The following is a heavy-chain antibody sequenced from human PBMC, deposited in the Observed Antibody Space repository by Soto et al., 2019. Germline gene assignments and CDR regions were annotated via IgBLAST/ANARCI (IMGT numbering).Heavy chain of an antibody. CDR2: ISGSGGST. CDR1: GFTFSSYA. J-gene: IGHJ5*02. CDR3: AKEPPYYYDSSGYGPNWFDP. V-gene: IGHV3-23*01. Sequence: EVQLLESGGGLVQPGGSLRLSCAASGFTFSSYAMSWVRQAPGKGLELVSAISGSGGSTYYADSVKGRFTISRDNSKNMLYLQMNSLRAEDTAVYYCAKEPPYYYDSSGYGPNWFDPWGQGTLVTVSS. D-gene: IGHD3-22*01.